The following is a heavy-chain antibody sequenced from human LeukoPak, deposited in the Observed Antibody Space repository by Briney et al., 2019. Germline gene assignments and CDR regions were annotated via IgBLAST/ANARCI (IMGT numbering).Heavy chain of an antibody. Sequence: PSETLSLTCTVSGYSVSSGYYWGWIRQPPGKGLESIGSIYHSGSTYYNPSLKSRVTISVDTSKNQFSLKLSSVTAADTAVYYCARNRGGPSIVATIIGGFDYWGQGTLVTVSS. CDR2: IYHSGST. D-gene: IGHD5-12*01. CDR1: GYSVSSGYY. V-gene: IGHV4-38-2*02. J-gene: IGHJ4*02. CDR3: ARNRGGPSIVATIIGGFDY.